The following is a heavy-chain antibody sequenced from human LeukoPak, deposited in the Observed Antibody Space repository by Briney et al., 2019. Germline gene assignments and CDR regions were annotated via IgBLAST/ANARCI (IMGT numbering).Heavy chain of an antibody. Sequence: SETLSLTCAVYGGSFSGYYWSWIRQPPGKGLEWIGEINHSGSTNYNPSLKSRVTISVDTSKNQFSLKLSSVTAADTAVYYCAREGRSKGQRSYPYYFDYWGQGTLVTVSS. CDR2: INHSGST. CDR1: GGSFSGYY. CDR3: AREGRSKGQRSYPYYFDY. V-gene: IGHV4-34*01. J-gene: IGHJ4*02. D-gene: IGHD3-10*01.